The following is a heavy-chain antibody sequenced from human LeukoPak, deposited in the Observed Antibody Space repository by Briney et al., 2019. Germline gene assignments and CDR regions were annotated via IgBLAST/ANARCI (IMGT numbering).Heavy chain of an antibody. V-gene: IGHV3-74*01. J-gene: IGHJ5*02. CDR3: VRGGESTWS. CDR1: GFTFKLYW. CDR2: INDGSGT. Sequence: GGSLRLSCAVSGFTFKLYWMHWVRQAPGKGPVWVSRINDGSGTTYADSVKGRFTISRDDAKNTLYLQMNSLRAEDTAVYYCVRGGESTWSWGQGTLVTVSS. D-gene: IGHD2-15*01.